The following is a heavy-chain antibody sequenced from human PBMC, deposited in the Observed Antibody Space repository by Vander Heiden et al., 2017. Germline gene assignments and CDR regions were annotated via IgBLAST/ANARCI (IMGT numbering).Heavy chain of an antibody. CDR2: IYYSGST. V-gene: IGHV4-39*01. J-gene: IGHJ2*01. CDR1: GGSISSSSYY. CDR3: AIGRGYSAYWYFDL. D-gene: IGHD5-18*01. Sequence: QLQLQESGPGLVKPSETLSLTCTVSGGSISSSSYYWGWIRPPPGKGLEWIGSIYYSGSTYYNPSLKSRVTISVDTSKNQFSLKLSSVTAADTAVYYCAIGRGYSAYWYFDLWGGGTLVAVSS.